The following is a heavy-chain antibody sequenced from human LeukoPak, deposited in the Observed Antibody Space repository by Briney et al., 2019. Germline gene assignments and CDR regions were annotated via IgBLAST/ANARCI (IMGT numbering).Heavy chain of an antibody. Sequence: GESLQIYCRGFGYSFSSYWIFWLRQMPGKGLEWMGIIYPGDSDTRYSPSFQGLVTFSADKSISTAYLQWSSLKASDTAMYYCARHTPGNGWHLDYWGQVTLVTVSS. CDR2: IYPGDSDT. J-gene: IGHJ4*02. D-gene: IGHD6-25*01. CDR1: GYSFSSYW. V-gene: IGHV5-51*01. CDR3: ARHTPGNGWHLDY.